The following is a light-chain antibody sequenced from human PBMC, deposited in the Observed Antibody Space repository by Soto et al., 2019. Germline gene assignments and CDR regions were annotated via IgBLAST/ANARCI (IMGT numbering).Light chain of an antibody. V-gene: IGLV2-14*01. CDR3: CSCTSSTTYV. CDR1: SGDVGRYNY. CDR2: EVT. Sequence: QSVLTQPASVSGSPGQSITISCTGTSGDVGRYNYVSWYQHLPGRAPKLIIYEVTNRPSGVSNRFSGSKSGNRASLTISGLKAEDEGDYYCCSCTSSTTYVFGTGTKVTVL. J-gene: IGLJ1*01.